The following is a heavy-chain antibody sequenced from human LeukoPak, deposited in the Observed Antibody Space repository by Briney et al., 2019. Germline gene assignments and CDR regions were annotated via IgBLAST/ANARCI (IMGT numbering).Heavy chain of an antibody. CDR1: GFTFSNYA. Sequence: GGSLRLSCVASGFTFSNYAMNWVRQAPGKGLEWVSRISASGGSTYYADSVKGRFTISRDSSENTVYLQMNNLRVEDTAVYHCAKAYGSGTSYEPFDYWGQGTLVTVSS. V-gene: IGHV3-23*01. J-gene: IGHJ4*02. D-gene: IGHD3-10*01. CDR3: AKAYGSGTSYEPFDY. CDR2: ISASGGST.